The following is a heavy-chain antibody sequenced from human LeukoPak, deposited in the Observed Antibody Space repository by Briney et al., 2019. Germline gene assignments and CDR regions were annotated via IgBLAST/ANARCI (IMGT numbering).Heavy chain of an antibody. Sequence: SETLSLTCSVSGGPISNYYWSWIRQPPGKGLEWIGYIHYSGITKYNPSVKSRVTISVDTSKNQFSLRLSSVTAADTAVYYCATWRTAKTGFDYWGQGTLVTVSS. CDR2: IHYSGIT. CDR3: ATWRTAKTGFDY. J-gene: IGHJ4*02. CDR1: GGPISNYY. D-gene: IGHD1-1*01. V-gene: IGHV4-59*08.